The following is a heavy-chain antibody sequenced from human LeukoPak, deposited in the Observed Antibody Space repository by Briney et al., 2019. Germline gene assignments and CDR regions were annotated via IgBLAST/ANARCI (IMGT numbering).Heavy chain of an antibody. CDR2: ISGDGGST. CDR1: GFTFDDYA. D-gene: IGHD3-9*01. Sequence: GGSLRLSCAASGFTFDDYAMHWVRQAPGKGLEWVSLISGDGGSTYYADSVKGRFTISRDNSKNSLYLQMNSLRTEDTALYYCAKVETYFDWLSIDYWGQGTLVTVSS. CDR3: AKVETYFDWLSIDY. V-gene: IGHV3-43*02. J-gene: IGHJ4*02.